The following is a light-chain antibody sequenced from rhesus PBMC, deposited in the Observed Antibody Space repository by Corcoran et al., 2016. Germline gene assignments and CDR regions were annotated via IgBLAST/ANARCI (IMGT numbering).Light chain of an antibody. CDR1: QTISSY. CDR2: AAS. J-gene: IGKJ1*01. Sequence: DIQMTQSPSSLSASVGDRVTITCRASQTISSYLAWYQQKPGKVPKLLIYAASSLESGVPSRFSGSGSGTDFTLTISSLQPEDFATYYCQQHNSDPPWTFGQGTKVEIK. CDR3: QQHNSDPPWT. V-gene: IGKV1-44*01.